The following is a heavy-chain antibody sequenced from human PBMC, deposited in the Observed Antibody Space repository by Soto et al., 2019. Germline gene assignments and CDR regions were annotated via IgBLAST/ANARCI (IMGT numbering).Heavy chain of an antibody. J-gene: IGHJ4*02. CDR2: ITGSGDST. CDR3: AKGDGAGYSYGSFFDY. V-gene: IGHV3-23*01. CDR1: GFTFSSYV. D-gene: IGHD5-18*01. Sequence: EVQVLESGGGLAQPGGSLRLSCAVSGFTFSSYVMTWVRQAPGKGLEWVSGITGSGDSTYYADSVKGRFTVSRDNSKNTLYLEMNYLRAEDTAVYYCAKGDGAGYSYGSFFDYWGQGTLVTVSS.